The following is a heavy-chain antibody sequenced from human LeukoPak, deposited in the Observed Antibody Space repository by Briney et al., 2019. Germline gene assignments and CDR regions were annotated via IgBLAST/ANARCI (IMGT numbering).Heavy chain of an antibody. CDR2: ISAYNGNT. Sequence: GASVKVSCKASGYTFTSYGISWVRQAPGQGLEWMGWISAYNGNTDYAQKLQGRVTITTDTSTTTAYMKLRYRRSDDTAVFYCARAGGPRLHPTFDFWGQGALVTVSS. CDR3: ARAGGPRLHPTFDF. J-gene: IGHJ4*02. D-gene: IGHD4-11*01. V-gene: IGHV1-18*01. CDR1: GYTFTSYG.